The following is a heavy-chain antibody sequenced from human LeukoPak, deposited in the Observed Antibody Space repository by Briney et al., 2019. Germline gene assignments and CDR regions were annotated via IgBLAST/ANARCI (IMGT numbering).Heavy chain of an antibody. CDR3: AYSGYSYGRYFDY. V-gene: IGHV4-30-2*01. CDR1: GGSISSGGFS. D-gene: IGHD5-18*01. Sequence: SETLSLTCGVSGGSISSGGFSWSWILQPPGKGLEWIGYIYHSGSTYYKPSLKSRVTISIDRSKNYSSLNLSSVTAADTAVYYCAYSGYSYGRYFDYWGQGTLVTVSS. CDR2: IYHSGST. J-gene: IGHJ4*02.